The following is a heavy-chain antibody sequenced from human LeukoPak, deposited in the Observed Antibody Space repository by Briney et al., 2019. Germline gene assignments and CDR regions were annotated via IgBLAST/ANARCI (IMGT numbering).Heavy chain of an antibody. J-gene: IGHJ4*02. CDR1: GYSISSGYY. D-gene: IGHD3-10*01. CDR2: IYTSGST. V-gene: IGHV4-38-2*02. Sequence: KPSETLSLTCTVSGYSISSGYYWGWIRQPPGKGLEWIGRIYTSGSTNYNPSLKSRVTMSVDTSKNQFSLKLSSVTAADTAVYYCARDGLWFGELQFDYWGQGTLVTVSS. CDR3: ARDGLWFGELQFDY.